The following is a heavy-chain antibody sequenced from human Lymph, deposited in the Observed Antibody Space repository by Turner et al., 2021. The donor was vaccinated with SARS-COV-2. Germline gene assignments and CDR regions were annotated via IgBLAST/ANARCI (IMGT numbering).Heavy chain of an antibody. J-gene: IGHJ4*02. V-gene: IGHV3-33*01. CDR1: GFTFSSYG. CDR2: IGLDGSNK. Sequence: QVQLVESGGGVVQPGRSLRLSCAASGFTFSSYGRHWVRQAPGKGLEWVAFIGLDGSNKYYADSVKGRFTISRDNSKNTLYMQMNSLRAEDTAVYYCARDRAGSSGWYDSYFDYWGQGTLVTVSS. CDR3: ARDRAGSSGWYDSYFDY. D-gene: IGHD6-19*01.